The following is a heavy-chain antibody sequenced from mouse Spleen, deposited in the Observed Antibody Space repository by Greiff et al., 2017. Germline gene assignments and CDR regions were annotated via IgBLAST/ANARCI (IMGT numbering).Heavy chain of an antibody. D-gene: IGHD1-1*01. J-gene: IGHJ1*01. CDR2: ISSGGSYT. Sequence: EVQRVESGGGLVKPGGSLKLSCAASGFTFSSYAMSWVRQTPEKRLEWVATISSGGSYTYYPDSVKGRFTISRDNAKNTLYLQMSSLRSEDTAMYYCARQGATVGTFDIWGAGTTVTVSS. V-gene: IGHV5-9-3*01. CDR1: GFTFSSYA. CDR3: ARQGATVGTFDI.